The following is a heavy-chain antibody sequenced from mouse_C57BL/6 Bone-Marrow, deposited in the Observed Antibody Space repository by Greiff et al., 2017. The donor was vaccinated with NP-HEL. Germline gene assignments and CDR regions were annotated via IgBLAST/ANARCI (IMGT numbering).Heavy chain of an antibody. V-gene: IGHV3-6*01. CDR3: ARGLFTGYFDV. CDR2: ISYDGSN. J-gene: IGHJ1*03. D-gene: IGHD2-3*01. Sequence: EVQLQESGPGLVKPSQSLSLTCSVTGYSITSGYYWNWIRQFPGNKLEWMGYISYDGSNNYNPSLKNRISITRDTSTNQFFLKLNSVTTEDTATYYCARGLFTGYFDVWGTGTTVTVSS. CDR1: GYSITSGYY.